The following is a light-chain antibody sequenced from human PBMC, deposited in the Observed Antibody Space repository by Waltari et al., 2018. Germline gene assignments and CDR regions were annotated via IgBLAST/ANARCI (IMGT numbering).Light chain of an antibody. CDR3: QHYVRLPAT. V-gene: IGKV3-20*01. CDR2: GAS. J-gene: IGKJ1*01. Sequence: IELPQSPGTLSLSPGERATLSCRASQMVSRTLAWYQQKPGQAPRLLIYGASTRATGIPDRFSGSGSGTDFSLTISRLEPEDFAVYYCQHYVRLPATFGQGTKVEIK. CDR1: QMVSRT.